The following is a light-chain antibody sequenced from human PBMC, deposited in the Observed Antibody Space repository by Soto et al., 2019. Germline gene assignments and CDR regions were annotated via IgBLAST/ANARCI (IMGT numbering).Light chain of an antibody. CDR3: QQSYSTPIT. J-gene: IGKJ5*01. Sequence: DIQMTESPSSLSASVGDRVTITCRASQSISSYLNWYQQKPGKDPKLLIYAASSLQSGVPSRFSGSGSGTDFTLTISSLQPEDFATYYCQQSYSTPITFGQGTHWRL. V-gene: IGKV1-39*01. CDR1: QSISSY. CDR2: AAS.